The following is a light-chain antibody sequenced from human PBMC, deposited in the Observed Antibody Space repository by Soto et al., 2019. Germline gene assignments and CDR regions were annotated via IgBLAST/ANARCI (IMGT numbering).Light chain of an antibody. Sequence: DIQMTQSPSSVSASVGDKVTITCRASQGIGSWLAWYQQKPGKAPKLLISSASTLQSGVPSRFSGSGSGTDYTLTIYGLQPEDFATYYCQQANNFPWTFGQGTRVDIK. CDR3: QQANNFPWT. CDR2: SAS. CDR1: QGIGSW. V-gene: IGKV1-12*01. J-gene: IGKJ1*01.